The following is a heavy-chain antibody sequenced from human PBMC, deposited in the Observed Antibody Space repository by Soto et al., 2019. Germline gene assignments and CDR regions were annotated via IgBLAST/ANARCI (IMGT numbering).Heavy chain of an antibody. V-gene: IGHV3-72*01. CDR2: IRRTANSYTT. D-gene: IGHD6-19*01. Sequence: EVQLVESGGGLVQPGGSLRLSCAASGLIFSDYHMDWVRQAPGRGLEWVGRIRRTANSYTTAYAASVKGRFTISRDDSKNSPYLQMNSLKSEDAAVYYCAMLGGWSGGSSGMDVWGQGTTVTVSS. CDR3: AMLGGWSGGSSGMDV. CDR1: GLIFSDYH. J-gene: IGHJ6*02.